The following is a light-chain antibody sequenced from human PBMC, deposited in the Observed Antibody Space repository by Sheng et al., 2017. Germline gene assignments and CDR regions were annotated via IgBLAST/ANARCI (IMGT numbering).Light chain of an antibody. J-gene: IGKJ1*01. CDR2: AAS. Sequence: DIQMTQSPSSLSASVGDRVTITCWASQSISNYLNWYQQTPGKAPKLLIYAASSLQSGVPSRFSGSGSGTDFTLTITSLQPEDFATYYCQQSYSTPRTFGQGTKVEIK. CDR3: QQSYSTPRT. V-gene: IGKV1-39*01. CDR1: QSISNY.